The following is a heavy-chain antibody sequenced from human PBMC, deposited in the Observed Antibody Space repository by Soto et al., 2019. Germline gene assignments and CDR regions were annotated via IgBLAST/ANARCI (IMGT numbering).Heavy chain of an antibody. Sequence: QVQLVQSGAEVKKPGASVKVSCKASGYTFTSYGISWVRQAPGQGLEWMGWISAYNGNTNYAQKLQGRVTMTTDTSTSTAYMELRSLRSDDTAVYYCARDRRGLIVVVPAAPTHYYYGMDVWGQGTTVTVSS. J-gene: IGHJ6*02. D-gene: IGHD2-2*01. CDR2: ISAYNGNT. V-gene: IGHV1-18*04. CDR1: GYTFTSYG. CDR3: ARDRRGLIVVVPAAPTHYYYGMDV.